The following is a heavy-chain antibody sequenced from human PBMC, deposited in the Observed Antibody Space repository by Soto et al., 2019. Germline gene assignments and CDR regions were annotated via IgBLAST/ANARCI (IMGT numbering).Heavy chain of an antibody. CDR3: ARRRRRQQPLGASKSSFYFDY. J-gene: IGHJ4*02. Sequence: PSETLSLTCAVYGGSFSGYYWSWIRQPPGKGLEWIGEINHSGSTNYNPSLKSRVTISVDTSKNQFSLKLSSVTAADTAVYYCARRRRRQQPLGASKSSFYFDYWGQGTLVTVSS. CDR1: GGSFSGYY. CDR2: INHSGST. V-gene: IGHV4-34*01. D-gene: IGHD6-13*01.